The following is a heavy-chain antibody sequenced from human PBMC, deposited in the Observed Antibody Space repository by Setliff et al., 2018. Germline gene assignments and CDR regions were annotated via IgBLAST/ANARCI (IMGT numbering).Heavy chain of an antibody. D-gene: IGHD3-22*01. V-gene: IGHV4-61*01. J-gene: IGHJ4*02. CDR2: IYYTGST. CDR1: GDSVSLGNHY. Sequence: SETLSLTCTVSGDSVSLGNHYWNWIRQPPGKGLEWIGYIYYTGSTKYNPSLKSRVTISVDTSKNQFSLKLNSVTAADTAVYYCATMTYSGGYYPLDYWGQGTLVTVSS. CDR3: ATMTYSGGYYPLDY.